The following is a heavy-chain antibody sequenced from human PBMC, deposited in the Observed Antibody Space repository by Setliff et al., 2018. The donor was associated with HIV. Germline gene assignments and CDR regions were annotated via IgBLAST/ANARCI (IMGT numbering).Heavy chain of an antibody. CDR1: GYTFTGYY. Sequence: ASVKVSCKASGYTFTGYYMHWVRRAPGQGLEWVGWISPDSGGTNYSQKFQGRVTMTRDTSISTAYMDLSRLRSDDTAVYYCARGTDGDYHYYMAVWGKGTTVTVSS. D-gene: IGHD3-10*01. CDR3: ARGTDGDYHYYMAV. J-gene: IGHJ6*03. CDR2: ISPDSGGT. V-gene: IGHV1-2*02.